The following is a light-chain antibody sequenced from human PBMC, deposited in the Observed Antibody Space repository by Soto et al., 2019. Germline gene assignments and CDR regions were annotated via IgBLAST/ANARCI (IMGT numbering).Light chain of an antibody. Sequence: IGMTQSPASLAVPPGAGASLSCWASQSVASNVAWYQQKPRQGPRRLIHGASTRAAGVPARFSRSGSGTDFTLTSSSLHSEDFAVYFCQQYHNWPPQYTFGHGTELHIK. V-gene: IGKV3-15*01. CDR3: QQYHNWPPQYT. CDR1: QSVASN. J-gene: IGKJ2*01. CDR2: GAS.